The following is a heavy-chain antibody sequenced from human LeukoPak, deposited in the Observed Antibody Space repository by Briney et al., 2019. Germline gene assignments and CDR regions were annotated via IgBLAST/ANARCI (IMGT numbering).Heavy chain of an antibody. CDR3: AKNDADIVVVPDAYFDY. J-gene: IGHJ4*02. CDR1: GFTFSNYE. V-gene: IGHV3-23*01. CDR2: IVGSGDNK. Sequence: GGSLRLSCAASGFTFSNYEMNWVRQAPGKGLEWVSYIVGSGDNKQYADSVRGRFTISRDNSKNTLYLQMNSLRAEDTAVYYCAKNDADIVVVPDAYFDYWGQGTLVTVSS. D-gene: IGHD2-2*01.